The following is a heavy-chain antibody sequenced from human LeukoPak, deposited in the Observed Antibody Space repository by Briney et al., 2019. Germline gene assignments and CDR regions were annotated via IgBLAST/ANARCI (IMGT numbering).Heavy chain of an antibody. CDR1: GYTFTSYD. Sequence: ASVKASCKASGYTFTSYDINWVRQATGQGLEWMGWMNPNSGNTGYAQKFQGRVTMTRNTSISTAYMELSSLRSEDTAVYYCARVRVGATGFADYWGQGTLVTVSS. CDR3: ARVRVGATGFADY. CDR2: MNPNSGNT. V-gene: IGHV1-8*01. D-gene: IGHD1-26*01. J-gene: IGHJ4*02.